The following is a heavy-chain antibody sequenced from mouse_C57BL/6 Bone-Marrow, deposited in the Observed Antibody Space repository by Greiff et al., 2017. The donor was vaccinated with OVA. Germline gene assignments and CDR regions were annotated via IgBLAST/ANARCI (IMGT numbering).Heavy chain of an antibody. Sequence: QVQLQQSGAELARPGASVKLSCKASGYTFTSYGISWVKQRTGQGLEWIGEIYPRSGNTYYNEKFKGKATLTADKSSSTAYMELRSLTSEDSAVYFCAREIYYDDDWFAYWGQGTLVTVSA. V-gene: IGHV1-81*01. CDR2: IYPRSGNT. J-gene: IGHJ3*01. CDR1: GYTFTSYG. D-gene: IGHD2-4*01. CDR3: AREIYYDDDWFAY.